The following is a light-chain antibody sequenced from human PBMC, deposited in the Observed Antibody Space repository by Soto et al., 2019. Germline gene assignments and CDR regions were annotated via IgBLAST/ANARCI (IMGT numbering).Light chain of an antibody. CDR1: RSVSNSY. J-gene: IGKJ1*01. CDR3: QQYGSSPRT. Sequence: EVVLTQSPGTLSLSPGERATLSCRASRSVSNSYLAWYQQKPGQAPSLLIYGASNRATGIPDRFSGSGSGTDFTLIISRLEPEDFAMYYCQQYGSSPRTFGQGTKVDNK. V-gene: IGKV3-20*01. CDR2: GAS.